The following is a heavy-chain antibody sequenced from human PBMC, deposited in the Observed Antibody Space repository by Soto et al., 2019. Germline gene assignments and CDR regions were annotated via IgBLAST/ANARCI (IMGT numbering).Heavy chain of an antibody. D-gene: IGHD2-2*02. CDR2: IYWDDAK. V-gene: IGHV2-5*02. Sequence: QITLKESGPTLVKPTQTLTLPCTFSGFSLITSGVGVGWIRPPPGKALERLAPIYWDDAKRYSPSLKSSRTITKDTSHNQFVLTVTNMDSVDTAAYFCADDSISTGSNFDDRRQGTLVTVAS. J-gene: IGHJ4*02. CDR3: ADDSISTGSNFDD. CDR1: GFSLITSGVG.